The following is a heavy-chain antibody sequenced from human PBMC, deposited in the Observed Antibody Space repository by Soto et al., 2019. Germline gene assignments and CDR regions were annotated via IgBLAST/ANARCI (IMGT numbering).Heavy chain of an antibody. J-gene: IGHJ5*02. Sequence: QLQLQESGPGLVKPSETLSLTCTVSGGSISSSSFHWGWIRQPPGKGLEWNGGIYYRGSTYYSPSLEIRVTISVDTSNNQCSRKLSSVTAADTAVYYCARRERAAGTDWWFYPWGQGTLVTVSS. CDR1: GGSISSSSFH. CDR3: ARRERAAGTDWWFYP. CDR2: IYYRGST. D-gene: IGHD6-13*01. V-gene: IGHV4-39*01.